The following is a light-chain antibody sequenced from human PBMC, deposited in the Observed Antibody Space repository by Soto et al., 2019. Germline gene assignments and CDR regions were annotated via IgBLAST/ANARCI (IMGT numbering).Light chain of an antibody. CDR2: EGS. CDR1: SSYVGSYNL. Sequence: QSVLTQPASVSGSPGQSITISCTGTSSYVGSYNLVSWYQHHPGKAPKLMIYEGSKRPSGVSNRFSGSKSGNTASLTISGLQAEDEADYYCCSFAGSSTYVFGTGTKVTVL. J-gene: IGLJ1*01. CDR3: CSFAGSSTYV. V-gene: IGLV2-23*01.